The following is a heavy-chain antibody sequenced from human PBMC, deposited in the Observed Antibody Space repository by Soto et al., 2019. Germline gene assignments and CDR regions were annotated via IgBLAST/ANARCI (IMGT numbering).Heavy chain of an antibody. CDR2: IKSDGSDK. CDR3: ARVPN. Sequence: GGSLRLSCAASGFSLSNDWMSWVRQAPGKGLGWVANIKSDGSDKNYVDSVKGRFTISRDNAKKSLYLQLDSLRAEDTAVYYLARVPNWGQGTLVTVSS. J-gene: IGHJ4*02. V-gene: IGHV3-7*01. CDR1: GFSLSNDW.